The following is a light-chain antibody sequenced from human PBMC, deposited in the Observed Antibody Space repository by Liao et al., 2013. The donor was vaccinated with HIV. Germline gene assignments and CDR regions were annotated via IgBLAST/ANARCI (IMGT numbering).Light chain of an antibody. CDR2: RDS. J-gene: IGLJ1*01. CDR1: KLGDKY. CDR3: QAWDSSTAFYV. Sequence: SYELTQPPSVSVSPGQTASITCSGDKLGDKYACWYQQKPGQSPVLVIYRDSKRPSGIPERFSGSNSGNTATLTISGTQAMDEADYHCQAWDSSTAFYVFGTGTKVTVL. V-gene: IGLV3-1*01.